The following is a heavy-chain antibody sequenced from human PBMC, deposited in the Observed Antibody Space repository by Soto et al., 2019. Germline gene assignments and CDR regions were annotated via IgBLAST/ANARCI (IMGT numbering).Heavy chain of an antibody. CDR2: INANSGAT. D-gene: IGHD3-16*01. CDR1: GYTFTGSY. CDR3: TREGAVRGLAY. J-gene: IGHJ4*02. V-gene: IGHV1-2*02. Sequence: QVQLVQSGAEVKKPGASVKVSCKASGYTFTGSYLHWVRQAPGQGLEWMGWINANSGATNYAQEFQGRLTTTRDTSITTAYMELSSLRSDDTAVYYCTREGAVRGLAYWGQGTLVAVSS.